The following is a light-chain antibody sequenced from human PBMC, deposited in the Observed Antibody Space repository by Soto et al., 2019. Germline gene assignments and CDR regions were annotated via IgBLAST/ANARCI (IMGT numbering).Light chain of an antibody. Sequence: QSALTQPPSASGSPGQSVTISCTGTSSDVGGYKYVSWYQQHPGKAPKVMIYEVSKRPSGVPDRFSGSKSGNTASLTVSGLQAEDESDYNCYSNAGNSNWVFGGGTKLTVL. J-gene: IGLJ3*02. V-gene: IGLV2-8*01. CDR2: EVS. CDR1: SSDVGGYKY. CDR3: YSNAGNSNWV.